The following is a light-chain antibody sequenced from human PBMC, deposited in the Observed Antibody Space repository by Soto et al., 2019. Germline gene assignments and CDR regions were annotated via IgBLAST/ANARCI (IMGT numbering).Light chain of an antibody. Sequence: QSALTQPPSASGSPGQSATISCTGTSSDVGGYNYVSWYQQHPGKAPKLMIYEVSKRPSGVPDRFSGSKSGNTASLTVSGLQAEDEADYYCSSYAGSNNYVLFGGGTQLTVL. J-gene: IGLJ2*01. CDR3: SSYAGSNNYVL. CDR1: SSDVGGYNY. CDR2: EVS. V-gene: IGLV2-8*01.